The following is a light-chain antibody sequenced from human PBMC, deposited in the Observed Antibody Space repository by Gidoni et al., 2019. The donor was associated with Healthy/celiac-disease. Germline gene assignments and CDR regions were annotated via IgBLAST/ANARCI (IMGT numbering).Light chain of an antibody. CDR2: AAS. CDR3: QQSYSTLALT. J-gene: IGKJ4*01. Sequence: IQMTQSPSSLSASVGARVTITCRASQSISSYLNWYQQKPGKAPKLLIYAASSLQSGVPSRFSGSGSGTDFTLTISSLQPEDFATYYCQQSYSTLALTFGGGTKVEIK. V-gene: IGKV1-39*01. CDR1: QSISSY.